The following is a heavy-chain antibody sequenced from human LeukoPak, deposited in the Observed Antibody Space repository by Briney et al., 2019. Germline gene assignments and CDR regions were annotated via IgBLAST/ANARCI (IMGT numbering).Heavy chain of an antibody. Sequence: GGSLRLSCAASGFSVSSNYMSWVRQAPGKGLEWVSAISGSGGSTYYADSVKGRFTISRDNSKNTLYLQMNSLRAEDTAVYYCAKSPAGGSYYCDYWGQGTLVTVSS. CDR2: ISGSGGST. J-gene: IGHJ4*02. CDR3: AKSPAGGSYYCDY. V-gene: IGHV3-23*01. CDR1: GFSVSSNY. D-gene: IGHD1-26*01.